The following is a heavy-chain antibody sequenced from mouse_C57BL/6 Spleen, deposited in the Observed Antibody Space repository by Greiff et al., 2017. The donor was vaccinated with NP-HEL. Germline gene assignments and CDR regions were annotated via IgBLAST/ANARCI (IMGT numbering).Heavy chain of an antibody. J-gene: IGHJ4*01. CDR2: INPNNGGT. Sequence: VQLQQSGPELVKPGASVKISCKASGYTFTDYYMNWVKQSHGKSLEWIGDINPNNGGTSYNQKFKGKATLTVDKSSSTAYMELRSLTSEDSAVYYCARRGGRAMDYWGQGTSVTVSS. V-gene: IGHV1-26*01. CDR3: ARRGGRAMDY. CDR1: GYTFTDYY.